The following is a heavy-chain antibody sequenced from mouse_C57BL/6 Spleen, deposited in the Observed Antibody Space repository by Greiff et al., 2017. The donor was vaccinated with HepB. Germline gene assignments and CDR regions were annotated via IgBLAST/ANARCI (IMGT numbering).Heavy chain of an antibody. CDR2: ISSGGSYT. Sequence: EVNLVESGGDLVKPGGSLKLSCAASGFTFSSYGMSWVRQTPDKRLEWVATISSGGSYTYYPDSVKGRFTISRDNAKNTLYLQRSSLKSEDTAMYYCARQGNWTWFAYWGQGTLVTVSA. V-gene: IGHV5-6*01. CDR1: GFTFSSYG. D-gene: IGHD4-1*01. CDR3: ARQGNWTWFAY. J-gene: IGHJ3*01.